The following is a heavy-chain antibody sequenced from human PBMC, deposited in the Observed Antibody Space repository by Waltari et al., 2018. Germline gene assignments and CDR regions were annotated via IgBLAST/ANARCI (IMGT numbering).Heavy chain of an antibody. CDR2: IRGTGKT. CDR1: GDSMSSTYW. CDR3: ARDRGRGLYLDS. D-gene: IGHD2-15*01. Sequence: QLQLQQSGPGLVKPSESLSLTCAVSGDSMSSTYWWSWVRQPPGKGLDRIGQIRGTGKTNYNPSHDSRVTIALDTSNNHISLMLASVTAADTAVYYCARDRGRGLYLDSWGQGTLVTVSP. J-gene: IGHJ4*02. V-gene: IGHV4-4*02.